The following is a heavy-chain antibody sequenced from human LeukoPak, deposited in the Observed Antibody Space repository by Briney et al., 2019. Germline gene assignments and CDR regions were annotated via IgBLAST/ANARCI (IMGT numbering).Heavy chain of an antibody. D-gene: IGHD3-10*01. CDR1: GYTFTSYG. CDR3: ARDHSVGDIAWWFDP. V-gene: IGHV1-18*01. Sequence: ASVKVSCKASGYTFTSYGISWVRQAPGQGLEWMGWISAYNGNTNYAQKLQGRVTMTTDTSTNTAYMELRSLRSDDTAVYYCARDHSVGDIAWWFDPWGQGTLVSVSS. J-gene: IGHJ5*02. CDR2: ISAYNGNT.